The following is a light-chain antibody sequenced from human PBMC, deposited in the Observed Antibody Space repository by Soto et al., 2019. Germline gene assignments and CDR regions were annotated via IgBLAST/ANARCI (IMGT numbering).Light chain of an antibody. CDR2: EVN. V-gene: IGLV2-8*01. J-gene: IGLJ2*01. Sequence: QSALTQPPSASGSPGQSVTISCTGTSSDVGGYNYVSWYQQHPGKAPKLMIYEVNKRPSGVPDRFSGAKSGNTASLTVSGLQAEDEADYYCTSHAGSKNIIFGGGTKLTV. CDR1: SSDVGGYNY. CDR3: TSHAGSKNII.